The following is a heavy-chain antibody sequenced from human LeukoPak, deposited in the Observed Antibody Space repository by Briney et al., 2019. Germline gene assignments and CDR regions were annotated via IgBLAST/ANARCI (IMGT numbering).Heavy chain of an antibody. CDR3: AKDRGYYVSGTFPHAFDL. J-gene: IGHJ3*01. D-gene: IGHD3-10*01. CDR2: IHYDGSNE. V-gene: IGHV3-30*02. Sequence: GGSLRLSCVASGFTFTDYGIHWVRQAPGKGLEWVSFIHYDGSNEYYADSVKGRFTVSRDSSKSAVFLQMSSLRPDDTAVYFCAKDRGYYVSGTFPHAFDLWGQGTVLAVSS. CDR1: GFTFTDYG.